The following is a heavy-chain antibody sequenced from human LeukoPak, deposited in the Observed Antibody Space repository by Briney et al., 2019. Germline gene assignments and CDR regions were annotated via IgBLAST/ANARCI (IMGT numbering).Heavy chain of an antibody. CDR1: GGTFSSYA. V-gene: IGHV1-2*02. Sequence: ASVTVSCKASGGTFSSYAISWVRQAPGQGLEWMGWIDPNSGGTNYAQKFQGRVTMTRDTSISTAYMELSRLRSDDTAVYYCARGYNVGWYWAWGQGALVTVSS. CDR2: IDPNSGGT. J-gene: IGHJ4*02. D-gene: IGHD6-19*01. CDR3: ARGYNVGWYWA.